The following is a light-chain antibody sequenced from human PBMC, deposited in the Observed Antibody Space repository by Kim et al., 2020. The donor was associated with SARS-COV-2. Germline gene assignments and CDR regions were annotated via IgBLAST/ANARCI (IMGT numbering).Light chain of an antibody. V-gene: IGKV4-1*01. CDR1: QSVLYSSNNKNY. Sequence: ATINCKSSQSVLYSSNNKNYLAWYQQKAGQPPKLLIYWASTRESGVPDRFSGSGSGTDFTLTISSLRAEDVAVYYCQQYYSTPLTFGGGTKVDIK. CDR3: QQYYSTPLT. CDR2: WAS. J-gene: IGKJ4*01.